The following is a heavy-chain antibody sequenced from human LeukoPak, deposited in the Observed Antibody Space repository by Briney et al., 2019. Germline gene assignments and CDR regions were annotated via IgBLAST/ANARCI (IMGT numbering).Heavy chain of an antibody. CDR2: ISSSGSTI. Sequence: GGSLRLSCAASGFTFSSYEMNWVRQAPGKGLEWVSYISSSGSTIYYADSVKGRFTISRDNAKNSLYLQMNSLRAEGTAVYYCARDVYDYVWGSYRLFDYWGQGTLVTVSS. J-gene: IGHJ4*02. CDR1: GFTFSSYE. V-gene: IGHV3-48*03. D-gene: IGHD3-16*02. CDR3: ARDVYDYVWGSYRLFDY.